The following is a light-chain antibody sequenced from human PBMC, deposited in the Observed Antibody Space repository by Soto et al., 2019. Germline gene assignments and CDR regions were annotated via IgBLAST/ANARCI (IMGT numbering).Light chain of an antibody. CDR3: QQFNSYPRT. V-gene: IGKV1-9*01. CDR2: AAS. J-gene: IGKJ1*01. Sequence: DIQLTQSPSFLSASVGDRVSITCRASQGINTYLVWYQQKPGKAPKLLIYAASTLQSGVPPRFSGSGSGTEFTLTISSLQPEDFATYSCQQFNSYPRTFGQGTKVEIK. CDR1: QGINTY.